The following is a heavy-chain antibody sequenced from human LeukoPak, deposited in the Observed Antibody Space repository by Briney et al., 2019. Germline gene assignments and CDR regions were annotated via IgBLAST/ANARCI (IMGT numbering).Heavy chain of an antibody. CDR3: ARDNYNCLDY. D-gene: IGHD3-10*01. J-gene: IGHJ4*02. Sequence: ASVKVSCKASGYTFTSYYMDWVRQAPGQGLEWMGIINPSGGSTSCAQKFQGRVTMTRDMSTSTVYMELSSLRSEDTAVYYCARDNYNCLDYWGQGTLVTVSS. CDR2: INPSGGST. V-gene: IGHV1-46*01. CDR1: GYTFTSYY.